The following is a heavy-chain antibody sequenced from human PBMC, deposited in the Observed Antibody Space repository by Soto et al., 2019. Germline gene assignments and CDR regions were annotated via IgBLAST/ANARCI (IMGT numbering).Heavy chain of an antibody. CDR1: GFTFASYA. D-gene: IGHD3-10*01. Sequence: GGSLRLSCAASGFTFASYAVAWVRQAPGKGLEWVSDIGVDGGNIKYADSVKGRFIISRDNSKNTLYLQMNSLRAEDTATYYCVKERYGSGSYPYFDYWGQGTPVTVSS. CDR2: IGVDGGNI. CDR3: VKERYGSGSYPYFDY. V-gene: IGHV3-23*01. J-gene: IGHJ4*02.